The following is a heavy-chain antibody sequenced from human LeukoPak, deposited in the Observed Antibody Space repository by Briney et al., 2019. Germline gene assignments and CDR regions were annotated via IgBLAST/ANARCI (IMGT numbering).Heavy chain of an antibody. D-gene: IGHD2-15*01. CDR1: GFTFSSYE. CDR3: ARHLSIPEYCSGGSCYHYYYGMDV. V-gene: IGHV3-48*03. CDR2: ISSSGSTI. Sequence: PGGSLRLSCAASGFTFSSYEMNWVRQAPGKGLEWVSYISSSGSTIYYADSVKGRFTISRDNAKNSLYLQMNSLRAEDTAVYYCARHLSIPEYCSGGSCYHYYYGMDVWGQGTTVTVSS. J-gene: IGHJ6*02.